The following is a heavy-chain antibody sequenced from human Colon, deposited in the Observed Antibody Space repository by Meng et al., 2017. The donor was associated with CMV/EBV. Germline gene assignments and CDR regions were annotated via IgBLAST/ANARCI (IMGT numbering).Heavy chain of an antibody. J-gene: IGHJ1*01. CDR1: GFTFSRYW. D-gene: IGHD5-18*01. Sequence: GESLKISCTASGFTFSRYWMHWVRQAPGKGLVCVSRISCDGRTTTYADSVKGRFTISRDNTKNTLYLQMTNLRGEDTALYYCARPTSPSYSDFVLVWGQGTLVTVSS. CDR3: ARPTSPSYSDFVLV. CDR2: ISCDGRTT. V-gene: IGHV3-74*01.